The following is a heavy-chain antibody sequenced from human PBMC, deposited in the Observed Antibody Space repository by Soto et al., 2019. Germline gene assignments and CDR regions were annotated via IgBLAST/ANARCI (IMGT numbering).Heavy chain of an antibody. CDR3: ATQDFRGSTGTT. D-gene: IGHD1-1*01. Sequence: EVQLLESGGGSVQPGGSLRLSCAASGLTFSSYAMGWVRQAPGKGLEWVSVISGGGDRAYYANFVKGRFTNSRANSKNTLYLQMNSLRAEDTAVYYCATQDFRGSTGTTWGQGTLVTVST. V-gene: IGHV3-23*01. CDR2: ISGGGDRA. CDR1: GLTFSSYA. J-gene: IGHJ5*02.